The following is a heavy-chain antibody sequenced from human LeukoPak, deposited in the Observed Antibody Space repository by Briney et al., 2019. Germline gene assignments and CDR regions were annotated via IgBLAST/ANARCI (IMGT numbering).Heavy chain of an antibody. Sequence: SETLSLTCAVSGVSFNDYYWSWVRQTPGKGLEWIGEINHSGYTNDSPSLKSRVTLSINTSRKQFSLNLRSVTVADTGIYYCTRMTTGHDYWGQGTLVTASS. V-gene: IGHV4-34*01. CDR2: INHSGYT. CDR1: GVSFNDYY. D-gene: IGHD4-17*01. CDR3: TRMTTGHDY. J-gene: IGHJ4*02.